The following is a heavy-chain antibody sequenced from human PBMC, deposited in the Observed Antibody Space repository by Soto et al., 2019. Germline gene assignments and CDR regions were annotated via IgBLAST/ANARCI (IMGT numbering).Heavy chain of an antibody. CDR2: INPNSGGT. CDR1: GYTFTGYY. Sequence: GASVKVSCKASGYTFTGYYMHWVRQAPGQGLEWMGWINPNSGGTNYAQKFQGWVTMTRDTSISTAYMELSRLRSDDTAVYYCARGGELAGYSSKFYYYYYMDVWGKGATVTVSS. V-gene: IGHV1-2*04. J-gene: IGHJ6*03. CDR3: ARGGELAGYSSKFYYYYYMDV. D-gene: IGHD6-13*01.